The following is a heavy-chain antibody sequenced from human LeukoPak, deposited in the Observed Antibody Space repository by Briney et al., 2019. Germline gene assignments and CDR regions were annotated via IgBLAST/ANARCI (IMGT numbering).Heavy chain of an antibody. V-gene: IGHV4-59*01. D-gene: IGHD3-10*01. CDR1: GGSISSYY. Sequence: SETLSLTCTVSGGSISSYYWSWIRQPPGKGLEWIGYIYYSGSTNYNPSLKSRVTISVDTSKNQFSLKLSSVTAADTAVYYCASSIMGRGVIHAFDIWGQGTMVTVSS. CDR3: ASSIMGRGVIHAFDI. CDR2: IYYSGST. J-gene: IGHJ3*02.